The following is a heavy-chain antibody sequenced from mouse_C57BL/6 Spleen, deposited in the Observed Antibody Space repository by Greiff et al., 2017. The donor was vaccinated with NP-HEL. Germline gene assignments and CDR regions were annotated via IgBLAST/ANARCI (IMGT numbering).Heavy chain of an antibody. CDR1: GYTFTDYY. Sequence: VQLQQSGPELVKPGASVKISCKASGYTFTDYYMNWVKQSHGKSLEWIGDINPNNGGTSYNQKFKGKATLTVDKSSSTAYMELRSLTSEDSAVYYCARGYDYDDHGFAYWGQGTLVTVSA. CDR2: INPNNGGT. D-gene: IGHD2-4*01. CDR3: ARGYDYDDHGFAY. V-gene: IGHV1-26*01. J-gene: IGHJ3*01.